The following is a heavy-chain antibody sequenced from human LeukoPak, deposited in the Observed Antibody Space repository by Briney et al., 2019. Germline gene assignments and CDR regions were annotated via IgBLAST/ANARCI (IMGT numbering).Heavy chain of an antibody. CDR2: ISSSSSYI. D-gene: IGHD3-3*01. CDR1: GFTFSSYS. J-gene: IGHJ6*02. CDR3: AIGGVVIAYGMDV. Sequence: GGSLRLSCAASGFTFSSYSMNWVRQAPGKRLEWVSSISSSSSYIYYADSVKGRFTISRDNAKNSLYLQMNSLRAEDTAVYYSAIGGVVIAYGMDVWGQGTTVTVSS. V-gene: IGHV3-21*01.